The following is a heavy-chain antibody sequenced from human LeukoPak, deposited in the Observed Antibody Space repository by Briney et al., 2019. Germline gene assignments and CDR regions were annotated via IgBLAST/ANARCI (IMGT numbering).Heavy chain of an antibody. Sequence: GGSLRLSCAASGFTFSNYAMGWVRQAPGKGLEWVSAISDNGGRSFYADSVKGRFTISRGNSKNTLYLQMNSLRAEDTAVYYCATRYYFDYWGQGALVTVSS. V-gene: IGHV3-23*01. CDR2: ISDNGGRS. CDR3: ATRYYFDY. J-gene: IGHJ4*02. CDR1: GFTFSNYA.